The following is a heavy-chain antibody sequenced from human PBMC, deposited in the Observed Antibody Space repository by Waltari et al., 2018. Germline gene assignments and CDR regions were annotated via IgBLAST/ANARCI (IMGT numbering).Heavy chain of an antibody. CDR3: ARDYGMDV. CDR1: GGSISSSSYC. J-gene: IGHJ6*02. Sequence: LQLQESGPGLVKPSETLSLTCTVSGGSISSSSYCWGWIRQPPGKGLVWVSRINSDGSSTSYADSVKGRFTISRDNAKNTLYLQMNSLRAEDTAVYYCARDYGMDVWGQGTTVTVSS. CDR2: INSDGSST. V-gene: IGHV3-74*01.